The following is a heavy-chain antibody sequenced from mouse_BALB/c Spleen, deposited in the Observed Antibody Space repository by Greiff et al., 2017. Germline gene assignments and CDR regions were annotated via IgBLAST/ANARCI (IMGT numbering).Heavy chain of an antibody. V-gene: IGHV3-6*02. CDR3: ASLTGAMDY. CDR2: ISYDGSN. J-gene: IGHJ4*01. CDR1: GYSFTSGYY. Sequence: EVQLVESGPGLVKPSQSLSLTCSVTGYSFTSGYYWNWIRPFPGNQLEWMGYISYDGSNNYNPTLKNRISINRDTSKNQFFLKLNSVTTEDTATYYCASLTGAMDYWGQGTSVTVSS.